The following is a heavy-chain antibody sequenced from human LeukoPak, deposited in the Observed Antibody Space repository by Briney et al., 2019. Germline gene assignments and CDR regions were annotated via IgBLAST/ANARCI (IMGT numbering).Heavy chain of an antibody. Sequence: ASVNVSCKASGGTFSSYAINWVRQAPGQGLEWMGRIIPILGIANYTQTFQGRVTITADKSTGTGYMELSSLRSEDPAVYFCARFRAGSLGELSLSYNYYGMDVWGQGTTVTVSS. CDR1: GGTFSSYA. D-gene: IGHD3-16*02. CDR2: IIPILGIA. J-gene: IGHJ6*02. V-gene: IGHV1-69*04. CDR3: ARFRAGSLGELSLSYNYYGMDV.